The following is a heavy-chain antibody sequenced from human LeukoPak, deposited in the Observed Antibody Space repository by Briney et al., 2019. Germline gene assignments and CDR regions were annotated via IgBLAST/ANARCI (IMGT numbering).Heavy chain of an antibody. J-gene: IGHJ4*02. Sequence: GGSLRLSCAASGFTFSSHGMSWVRQAPGKGLEWVSYISSSGSTIYYADSVKGRFTISRDNAKNSLYLQMNSLRAEDTAVYYCARVVGSGNTQGYFDYWGQGTLVTVSS. CDR1: GFTFSSHG. V-gene: IGHV3-48*04. D-gene: IGHD3-10*01. CDR3: ARVVGSGNTQGYFDY. CDR2: ISSSGSTI.